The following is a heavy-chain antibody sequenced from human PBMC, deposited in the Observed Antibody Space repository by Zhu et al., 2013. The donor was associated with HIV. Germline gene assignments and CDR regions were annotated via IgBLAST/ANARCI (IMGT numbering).Heavy chain of an antibody. D-gene: IGHD3-10*01. CDR1: GGTFSSYT. CDR2: IIPILGIA. CDR3: ARGDGSGSYYKAQFDY. Sequence: QVQLVQSGAEVKKPGSSVKVSCKASGGTFSSYTISWVRQAPGQGLEWMGRIIPILGIANYAQKFQGRVTITADKSTSTAYMELSSLRSEDTAVYYCARGDGSGSYYKAQFDYWGQGTLVTVSS. V-gene: IGHV1-69*09. J-gene: IGHJ4*02.